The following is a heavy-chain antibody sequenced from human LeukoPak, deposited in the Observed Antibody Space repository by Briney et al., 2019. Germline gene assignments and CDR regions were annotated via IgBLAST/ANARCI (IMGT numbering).Heavy chain of an antibody. Sequence: GGSLRLSCAASGFTVSSNYMSWVRQAPGKGLEWVSVIYSGGSTYYADSVKGRFTISRDNSKNTLNLQMNSLRAEDTAVYYCARDGPFGDSSHWGQGTLVTVSS. V-gene: IGHV3-53*01. J-gene: IGHJ4*02. D-gene: IGHD3-10*01. CDR2: IYSGGST. CDR1: GFTVSSNY. CDR3: ARDGPFGDSSH.